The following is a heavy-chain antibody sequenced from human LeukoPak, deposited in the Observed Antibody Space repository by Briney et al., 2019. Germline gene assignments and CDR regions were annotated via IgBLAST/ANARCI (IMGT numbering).Heavy chain of an antibody. CDR3: AKGGNTYYFDY. CDR2: ISYDGSNK. J-gene: IGHJ4*02. CDR1: GFTFSSYG. V-gene: IGHV3-30*18. D-gene: IGHD5-18*01. Sequence: GGSLRLSCAASGFTFSSYGMHWVRQAPGKGLEWVAVISYDGSNKYHGDSVKGRFTISRDNSKNTLYLQMNSLRAEDTAVYYCAKGGNTYYFDYWGQGTLVTVSS.